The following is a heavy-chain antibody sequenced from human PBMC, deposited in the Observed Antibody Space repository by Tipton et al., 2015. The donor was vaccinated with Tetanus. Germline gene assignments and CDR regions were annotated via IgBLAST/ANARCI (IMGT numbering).Heavy chain of an antibody. J-gene: IGHJ5*02. D-gene: IGHD1-26*01. V-gene: IGHV4-31*03. CDR3: ARDVVGATRGRFAP. Sequence: TLSLTCTVSGGSISSGGYYWSWIRQHPGKGLEWIGYIYYSGSTYYNPSLKSRVTISVDTSKNQFSLKLSSVAAADTAVYYCARDVVGATRGRFAPWGQVTLVTVSS. CDR1: GGSISSGGYY. CDR2: IYYSGST.